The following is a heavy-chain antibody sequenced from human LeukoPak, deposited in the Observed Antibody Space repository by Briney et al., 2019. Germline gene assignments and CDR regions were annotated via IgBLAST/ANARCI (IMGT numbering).Heavy chain of an antibody. J-gene: IGHJ6*02. D-gene: IGHD2-2*02. Sequence: SETLSLTCAVYGGSFSGYYWSWIRQPPGKGLEWIGEINHSGSTNYNPSLKSRVTISVDTSKNQFSLKLSSVTAADTAVYYCARQGYCSSTSCYNFMGYYYYYGMDVWGQGTTVTVSS. V-gene: IGHV4-34*01. CDR3: ARQGYCSSTSCYNFMGYYYYYGMDV. CDR2: INHSGST. CDR1: GGSFSGYY.